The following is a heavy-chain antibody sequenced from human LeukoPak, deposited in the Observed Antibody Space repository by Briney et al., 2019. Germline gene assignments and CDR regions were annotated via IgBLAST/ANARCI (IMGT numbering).Heavy chain of an antibody. V-gene: IGHV1-69*05. CDR2: IIPIFGTA. J-gene: IGHJ4*02. CDR1: GGTFISYA. Sequence: ASVKVSCKASGGTFISYAISWVRQAPGQGLEWMGGIIPIFGTANYAQKFQGRVTITTDESTSTAYMELSSLRSEDTAVYYCARGGMGGSGSYRFDYWGQGTLVTVSS. CDR3: ARGGMGGSGSYRFDY. D-gene: IGHD3-10*01.